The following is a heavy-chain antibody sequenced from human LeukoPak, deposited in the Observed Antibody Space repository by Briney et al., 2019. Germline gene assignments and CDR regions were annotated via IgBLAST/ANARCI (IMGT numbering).Heavy chain of an antibody. Sequence: GGSLRLSCAASGFTFDYHWMTWVRQAPGKGLEWVANIDGGGNKVYYAESVKGRFTISRDNAKNSVFLQMNSLRAEDTAVYYCVREWFLARYSWGQGALVTVSS. D-gene: IGHD3-10*01. CDR1: GFTFDYHW. CDR2: IDGGGNKV. CDR3: VREWFLARYS. J-gene: IGHJ4*02. V-gene: IGHV3-7*01.